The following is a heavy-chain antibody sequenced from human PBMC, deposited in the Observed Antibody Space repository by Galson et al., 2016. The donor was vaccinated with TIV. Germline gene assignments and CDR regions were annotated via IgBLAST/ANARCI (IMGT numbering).Heavy chain of an antibody. CDR3: ARDMGSSAVFDF. V-gene: IGHV3-30-3*01. J-gene: IGHJ4*02. Sequence: SLRLSCAASGFTFRDYAMHWVRQAPGKGLEWVAVISYEGSNKFYADSVRGRFTMSRDNSKNTVDLQMNSLGAGDTAVYYCARDMGSSAVFDFWGQGTLVTVSS. CDR1: GFTFRDYA. CDR2: ISYEGSNK. D-gene: IGHD3-10*01.